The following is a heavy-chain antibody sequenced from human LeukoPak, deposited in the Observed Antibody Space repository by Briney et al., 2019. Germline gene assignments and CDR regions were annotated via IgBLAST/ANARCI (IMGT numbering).Heavy chain of an antibody. V-gene: IGHV1-69*06. Sequence: SVKLSCKASGYTFTSYAISWVRQAPGQGLEWMGGIIPIFGTATYAQKFQGRVTITADKSTSTAYMELSSLRSEDTAVYYCARDRVRHYYTYYFDYWGQGTLVTVSS. J-gene: IGHJ4*02. D-gene: IGHD3-10*01. CDR3: ARDRVRHYYTYYFDY. CDR1: GYTFTSYA. CDR2: IIPIFGTA.